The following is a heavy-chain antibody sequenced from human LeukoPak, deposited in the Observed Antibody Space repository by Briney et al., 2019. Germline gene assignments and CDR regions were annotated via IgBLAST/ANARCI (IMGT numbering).Heavy chain of an antibody. CDR2: INHSGST. CDR3: ARGHSSSWSEVNWFDP. CDR1: GGSFSGYY. J-gene: IGHJ5*02. Sequence: SETLSLTCALCGGSFSGYYWSWIRQPPGKGLEWIGEINHSGSTNYKPSLKRPVSISVDTSKNQCSLKRSSVTAADTAVYYCARGHSSSWSEVNWFDPWGQGTLVTVSS. V-gene: IGHV4-34*01. D-gene: IGHD6-13*01.